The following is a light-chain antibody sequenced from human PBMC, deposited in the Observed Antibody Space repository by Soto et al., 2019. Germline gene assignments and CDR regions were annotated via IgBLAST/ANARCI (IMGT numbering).Light chain of an antibody. CDR2: DAC. CDR1: QDIRNY. J-gene: IGKJ4*01. V-gene: IGKV1-33*01. CDR3: QKYDNLPSLT. Sequence: IQMTQSPSSLSASVGDRVTITCQASQDIRNYLNWYQQKPGKAPKLLIYDACNLETGVPSRFRGSRSGRDFSLTISSLQPEDSGTYYCQKYDNLPSLTFGGGTKVDIK.